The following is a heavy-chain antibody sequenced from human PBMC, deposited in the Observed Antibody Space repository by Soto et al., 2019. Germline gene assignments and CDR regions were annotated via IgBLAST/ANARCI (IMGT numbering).Heavy chain of an antibody. J-gene: IGHJ4*02. D-gene: IGHD5-12*01. CDR2: IKGDGSET. CDR1: VFTFSSYC. V-gene: IGHV3-74*01. Sequence: LRLSCAASVFTFSSYCMHWVRQAPGKGLVWVSRIKGDGSETNYADSVKGRFTISRDNAKNTLYLQLNSLRAEDTAVYYCLRGNSGYGNFDYWGQGTRVTVSS. CDR3: LRGNSGYGNFDY.